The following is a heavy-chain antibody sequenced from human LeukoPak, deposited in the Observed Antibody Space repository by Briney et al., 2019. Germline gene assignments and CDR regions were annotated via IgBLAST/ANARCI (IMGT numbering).Heavy chain of an antibody. J-gene: IGHJ5*02. V-gene: IGHV3-23*01. CDR1: GFTFSSYA. CDR3: ARWYYYETSGLYYGSFDN. Sequence: PGGSLRLSCAASGFTFSSYAMSWVRQAPGKGLQWVSVIIGSSSSTYYADSVKGRFTISRDNARNTLYLQMNSLRAEDTAVYYCARWYYYETSGLYYGSFDNWGQGTLVTVSS. D-gene: IGHD3-22*01. CDR2: IIGSSSST.